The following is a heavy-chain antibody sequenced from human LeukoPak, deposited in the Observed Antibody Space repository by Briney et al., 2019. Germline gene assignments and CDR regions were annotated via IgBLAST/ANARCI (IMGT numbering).Heavy chain of an antibody. CDR2: ISSSGSTI. CDR3: ARDHIAVAGTSWFDP. V-gene: IGHV3-11*01. J-gene: IGHJ5*02. D-gene: IGHD6-19*01. Sequence: EAGGSLRLSCAASGFTFSDYYVSWIRQAPGKGLEWVSYISSSGSTIYYADSVKGRFTISRDNAKNSLYLQMNSLRAEDTAVYYCARDHIAVAGTSWFDPWGQGTLVTVSS. CDR1: GFTFSDYY.